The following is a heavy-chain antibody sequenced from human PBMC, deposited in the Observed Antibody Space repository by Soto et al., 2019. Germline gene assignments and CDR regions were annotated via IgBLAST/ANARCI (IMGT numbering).Heavy chain of an antibody. V-gene: IGHV1-18*01. CDR2: ISAYNGNT. CDR1: GYTFTSYG. J-gene: IGHJ6*02. CDR3: ASYHLNSYYFGMDV. Sequence: QVQLVQSGAAVKKPGASVKVSCKASGYTFTSYGFSWVRQAPGQGLEWMGWISAYNGNTNYAQKLPGRVTMTTDTATSTAYMELRSLRSDDTSVYYCASYHLNSYYFGMDVWGQATTVTVSS.